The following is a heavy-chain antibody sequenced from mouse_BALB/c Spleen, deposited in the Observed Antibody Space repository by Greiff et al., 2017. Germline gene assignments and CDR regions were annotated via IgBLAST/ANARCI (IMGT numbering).Heavy chain of an antibody. Sequence: QLQESGPELVKPGASVKMSCKASGYTFTSYVMHWVKQKPGQGLEWIGYINPYNDGTKYNEKFKGKATLTSDKSSSTAYMELSSLTSEDSAVYYCARSANWDWFAYWGQGTLVTVSA. V-gene: IGHV1-14*01. D-gene: IGHD4-1*01. CDR1: GYTFTSYV. J-gene: IGHJ3*01. CDR2: INPYNDGT. CDR3: ARSANWDWFAY.